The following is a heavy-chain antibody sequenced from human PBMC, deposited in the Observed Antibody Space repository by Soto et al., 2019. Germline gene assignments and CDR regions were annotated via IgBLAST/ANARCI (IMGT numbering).Heavy chain of an antibody. CDR1: GYTFTNFP. Sequence: ASVKVYCKASGYTFTNFPMHWVRQAPGQGLEWMGWINAGNGNTKYSQKFQGRVTITRDTSASTAYMELSSLRSEDTAVYYCARSIVVVTALDYWGQGTLVTVSS. CDR2: INAGNGNT. D-gene: IGHD2-21*02. CDR3: ARSIVVVTALDY. V-gene: IGHV1-3*01. J-gene: IGHJ4*02.